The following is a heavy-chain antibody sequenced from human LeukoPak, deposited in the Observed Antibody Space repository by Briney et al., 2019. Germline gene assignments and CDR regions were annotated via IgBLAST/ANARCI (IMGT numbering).Heavy chain of an antibody. CDR2: MNSKSGNT. CDR3: AGGGLRAGTGGFDP. V-gene: IGHV1-8*01. Sequence: ASVKVSCKASGYTFIDYDIDWVRQAIGQGLEWMGWMNSKSGNTGYAQKFQGRVTMTRNTSISTAYMELSSLRSEDTAVYYCAGGGLRAGTGGFDPWGQGTLVTVSS. D-gene: IGHD6-13*01. CDR1: GYTFIDYD. J-gene: IGHJ5*02.